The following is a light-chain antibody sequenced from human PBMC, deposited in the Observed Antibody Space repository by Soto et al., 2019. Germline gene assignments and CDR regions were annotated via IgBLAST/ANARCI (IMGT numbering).Light chain of an antibody. CDR3: SSYTGRNSHV. CDR1: SSDIGDYNY. J-gene: IGLJ1*01. V-gene: IGLV2-14*01. Sequence: QSALTQPASVSGSPGQSITISCTGTSSDIGDYNYVSWYQQHPGKAPKLMIYEVTNRPSGVSNRFSGSKSGNTASLTISGLQAEDEADYYCSSYTGRNSHVFGTGTTLTVL. CDR2: EVT.